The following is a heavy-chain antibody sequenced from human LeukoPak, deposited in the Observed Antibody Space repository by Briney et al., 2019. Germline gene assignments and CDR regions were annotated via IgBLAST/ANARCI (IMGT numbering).Heavy chain of an antibody. CDR2: IIPIFGTA. J-gene: IGHJ4*02. CDR3: ASPGEYGDYEGGNDY. Sequence: EASVKVSFTASGGTFSSYAISWVRQAPGQGLEWMGGIIPIFGTANYAQKFQGRVTITADESTSTAYMELSSLRSEDTAVYYCASPGEYGDYEGGNDYWGQGTLVTVSS. D-gene: IGHD4-17*01. V-gene: IGHV1-69*13. CDR1: GGTFSSYA.